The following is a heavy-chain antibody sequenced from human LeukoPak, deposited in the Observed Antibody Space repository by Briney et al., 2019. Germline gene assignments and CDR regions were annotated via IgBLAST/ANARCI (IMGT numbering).Heavy chain of an antibody. CDR2: IYYSGST. Sequence: PSETLSLTCTVSGGSISGDSYYWGWIRQPPGKGLEWIGSIYYSGSTYYNPSLKSRVTISVDTSKSQISLNLRSVTAADTAMYYCARLWSGYRPPDYWGQGTLVTVSS. CDR3: ARLWSGYRPPDY. V-gene: IGHV4-39*01. D-gene: IGHD3-3*01. CDR1: GGSISGDSYY. J-gene: IGHJ4*02.